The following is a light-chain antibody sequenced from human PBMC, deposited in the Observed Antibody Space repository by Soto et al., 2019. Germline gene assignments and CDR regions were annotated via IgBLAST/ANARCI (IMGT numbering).Light chain of an antibody. CDR3: LQRSTWPWA. J-gene: IGKJ1*01. Sequence: EIVLTQSPATLSLSPGERATLSCRASQSVSNNLAWYQHKPGQAPRLLIYDASNRATGIPARVSGSGSGTDFTLTISSLEPEDFAVDYCLQRSTWPWAFGQGTKVEIK. CDR2: DAS. V-gene: IGKV3-11*01. CDR1: QSVSNN.